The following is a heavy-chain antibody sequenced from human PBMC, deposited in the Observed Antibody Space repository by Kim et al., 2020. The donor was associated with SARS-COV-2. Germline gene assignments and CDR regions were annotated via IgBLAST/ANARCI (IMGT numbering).Heavy chain of an antibody. J-gene: IGHJ3*02. D-gene: IGHD6-13*01. V-gene: IGHV4-59*13. Sequence: SETLSLTCTVSGGSISSYYWSWIRQPPGKGLEWIGYIYYSGSTNYNPSLKSRVTISVDTSKNQFSLKLSSVTAADTAVYYCARALPYSTLTAFDIWGQGTMVTVSS. CDR2: IYYSGST. CDR3: ARALPYSTLTAFDI. CDR1: GGSISSYY.